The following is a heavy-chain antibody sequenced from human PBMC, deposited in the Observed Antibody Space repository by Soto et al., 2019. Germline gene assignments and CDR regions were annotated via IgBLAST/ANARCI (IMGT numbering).Heavy chain of an antibody. CDR2: ISAYNGNT. V-gene: IGHV1-18*01. Sequence: ASVKVSCKASGYTFTSYGISWVRQAPGQGLEWMGWISAYNGNTNYAQKLQGRVTMTTDTSTSTAYMELRSLRSDDTAVYYCASRRSYYDSSGPLFYCGQGTRVTVSA. CDR3: ASRRSYYDSSGPLFY. J-gene: IGHJ4*02. CDR1: GYTFTSYG. D-gene: IGHD3-22*01.